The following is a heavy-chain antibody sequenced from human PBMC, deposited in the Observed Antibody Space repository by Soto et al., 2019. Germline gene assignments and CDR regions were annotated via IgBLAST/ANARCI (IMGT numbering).Heavy chain of an antibody. D-gene: IGHD3-10*01. CDR1: GFTIRTYA. V-gene: IGHV3-23*01. J-gene: IGHJ5*02. CDR2: ISGRGGST. CDR3: AQDPPPAQEWFGGQCGVDP. Sequence: EVQLLESGGGLVQPGVSMRLSCAASGFTIRTYAMSWVRQAPVKGLKWVSTISGRGGSTFYSDSVKGRFTISRDEAKNTLYLEMNSLRSEDTAVYYCAQDPPPAQEWFGGQCGVDPWGQGTLVFV.